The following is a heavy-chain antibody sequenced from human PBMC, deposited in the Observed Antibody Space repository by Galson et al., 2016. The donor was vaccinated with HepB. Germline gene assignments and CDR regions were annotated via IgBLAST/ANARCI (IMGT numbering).Heavy chain of an antibody. D-gene: IGHD3-9*01. CDR1: GFTSSSYW. CDR3: ARESKPFESTGYFHY. V-gene: IGHV3-74*01. J-gene: IGHJ4*02. CDR2: INGDGSST. Sequence: SLRLSCAASGFTSSSYWMNWFRQAPGKEMVWVSRINGDGSSTTYADSVKGRFTISRDNSKNSLYLQINSLRAEDTALYYCARESKPFESTGYFHYWGRGTLVTVSS.